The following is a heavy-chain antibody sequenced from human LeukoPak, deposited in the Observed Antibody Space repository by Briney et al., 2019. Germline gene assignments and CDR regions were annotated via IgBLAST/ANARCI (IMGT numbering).Heavy chain of an antibody. V-gene: IGHV4-31*03. CDR3: ARGWRSTSWYIAAFDL. D-gene: IGHD6-13*01. CDR2: LSDNGNT. Sequence: SETLSLTCTVSSGSINSGGFYWSWLRQLPGQGLEWLGYLSDNGNTYYPPSLRSRILVSSDISDDQFSLTLKSVTAADTAIYYCARGWRSTSWYIAAFDLWGPGTAVAVVS. CDR1: SGSINSGGFY. J-gene: IGHJ3*01.